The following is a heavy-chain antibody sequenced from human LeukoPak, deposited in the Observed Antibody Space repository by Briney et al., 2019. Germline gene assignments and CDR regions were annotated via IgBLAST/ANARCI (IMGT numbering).Heavy chain of an antibody. V-gene: IGHV3-30*02. CDR2: IRYDGSNK. J-gene: IGHJ3*02. CDR3: ARARGIAAAGAYFGSVHDAFDI. CDR1: GFTFSSNG. D-gene: IGHD6-13*01. Sequence: GGSLRLSCAASGFTFSSNGMHWVRHAPGKGREWVAFIRYDGSNKNYADSGKGRFTISRDNSKNTLYLQMNSLRVEDTAVYYCARARGIAAAGAYFGSVHDAFDIWGQGTMVTVSS.